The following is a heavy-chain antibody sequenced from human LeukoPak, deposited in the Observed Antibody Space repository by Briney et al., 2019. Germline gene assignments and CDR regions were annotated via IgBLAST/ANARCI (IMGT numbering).Heavy chain of an antibody. D-gene: IGHD1-26*01. CDR1: GYTFTSYY. Sequence: ASVEVSCKASGYTFTSYYMHWVRQAPGQGLEWMGRIIPIFGTANYAQKFQGRVTITTDESTSTAYMELRSLRSDDTAVYYCARAYSGSFGVYYYYYMDVWGKGTTVTVSS. CDR2: IIPIFGTA. V-gene: IGHV1-69*05. J-gene: IGHJ6*03. CDR3: ARAYSGSFGVYYYYYMDV.